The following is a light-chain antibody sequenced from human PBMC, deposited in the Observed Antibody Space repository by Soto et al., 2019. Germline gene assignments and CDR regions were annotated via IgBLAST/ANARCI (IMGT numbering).Light chain of an antibody. CDR3: QQFGSLTPHP. Sequence: EIVMTQSPGTLSLSPGERATISCRASQVIGSRYLAWYHQKSGQAPRLLIYGASSRATGIPDRFSGSGSGTDFTLTLSRLEPEDFGVYYCQQFGSLTPHPFGQATTLEIK. CDR1: QVIGSRY. V-gene: IGKV3-20*01. CDR2: GAS. J-gene: IGKJ2*01.